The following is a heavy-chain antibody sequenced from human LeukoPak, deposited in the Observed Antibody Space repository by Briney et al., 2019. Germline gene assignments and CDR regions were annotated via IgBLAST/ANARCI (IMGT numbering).Heavy chain of an antibody. CDR1: GFTFSNYG. V-gene: IGHV3-30*18. CDR2: ISHDGSNN. J-gene: IGHJ4*02. D-gene: IGHD2-15*01. Sequence: PGRPLRLSCAASGFTFSNYGMHWVRQAPDKGLEWVVVISHDGSNNNYADSVKGRFTISRDNSKNTLYLQMNSLRPEDTAVYYCAKVRVGTAHFDYWGQGTLVTVSS. CDR3: AKVRVGTAHFDY.